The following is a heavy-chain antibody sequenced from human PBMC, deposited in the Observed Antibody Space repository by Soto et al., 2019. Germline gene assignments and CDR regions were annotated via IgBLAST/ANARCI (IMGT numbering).Heavy chain of an antibody. V-gene: IGHV1-69*06. J-gene: IGHJ6*02. CDR3: ARGYDFWSGYYLSYYYYYGMDV. CDR1: GGTFSSYA. Sequence: QVQLVQSGAEVKKPGSSVKVSCKASGGTFSSYAISWVRQAPGQGLEWMGGIIPIFGTANYAQKLQGRVTITADKSTSTAYMELSSLRSEDTAVYYCARGYDFWSGYYLSYYYYYGMDVWGQGTTVTVSS. D-gene: IGHD3-3*01. CDR2: IIPIFGTA.